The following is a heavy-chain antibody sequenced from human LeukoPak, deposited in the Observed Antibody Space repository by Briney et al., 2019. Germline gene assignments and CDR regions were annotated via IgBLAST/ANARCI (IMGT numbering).Heavy chain of an antibody. Sequence: GGSLRLSCAASGFTFSSYSMNWVRQAPGKGLEWVSSISSSSSYIYYADSVKGRFTISRDISKNTLYLQMGSLRPEDMAVYYCARVGGSGSFDSWGQGTLVSVSS. D-gene: IGHD6-19*01. V-gene: IGHV3-21*01. CDR3: ARVGGSGSFDS. CDR1: GFTFSSYS. J-gene: IGHJ4*02. CDR2: ISSSSSYI.